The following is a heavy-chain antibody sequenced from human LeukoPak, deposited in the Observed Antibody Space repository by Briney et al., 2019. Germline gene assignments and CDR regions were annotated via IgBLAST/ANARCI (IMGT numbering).Heavy chain of an antibody. Sequence: WGSLRLSCAASGFTFSRYWMSWVRQAPGNGLEWVANMKQDGSEKYYVDYVKDRFTISRDNAKNSLYLQMNSLRAEDTAVYYCARDGSDYGEYDYWGQGTLVTVSS. CDR3: ARDGSDYGEYDY. CDR2: MKQDGSEK. J-gene: IGHJ4*02. V-gene: IGHV3-7*03. CDR1: GFTFSRYW. D-gene: IGHD4-17*01.